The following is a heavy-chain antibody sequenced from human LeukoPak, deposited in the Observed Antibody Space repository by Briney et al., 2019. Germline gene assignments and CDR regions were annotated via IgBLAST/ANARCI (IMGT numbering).Heavy chain of an antibody. Sequence: SETLSLTCTVSGGSISSYYWSWIRQPPGKGLEWIGYIYYSGSTNYNPSLKSRVTISVDTSKNQFSLKLSSVTAADTAVYYCARHGIVYSSSPDYGMDVWGQGTTVTVSS. J-gene: IGHJ6*02. CDR3: ARHGIVYSSSPDYGMDV. CDR1: GGSISSYY. V-gene: IGHV4-59*08. CDR2: IYYSGST. D-gene: IGHD6-6*01.